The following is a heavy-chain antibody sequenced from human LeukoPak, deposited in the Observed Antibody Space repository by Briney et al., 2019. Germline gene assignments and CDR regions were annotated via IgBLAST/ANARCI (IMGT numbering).Heavy chain of an antibody. CDR3: ARGSTRWSRYCSGGSCYSYFDY. D-gene: IGHD2-15*01. J-gene: IGHJ4*02. CDR2: INHSGST. V-gene: IGHV4-34*01. CDR1: GGSFRGYY. Sequence: SETLSLTCAVYGGSFRGYYWSWIRQPPGKGLEWIGEINHSGSTNYNPSLKSRVTISVDTSKNQFSLKLSSVTAADTAVYYCARGSTRWSRYCSGGSCYSYFDYWGQGTLVTVSS.